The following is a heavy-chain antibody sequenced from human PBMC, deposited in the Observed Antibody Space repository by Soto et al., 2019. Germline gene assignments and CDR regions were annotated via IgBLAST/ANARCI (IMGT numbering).Heavy chain of an antibody. CDR1: GFTFSSYA. V-gene: IGHV3-23*01. CDR3: ARGWGNLWFGELRVPKNKNRDYYYGMDV. J-gene: IGHJ6*02. CDR2: ISTGGDGT. Sequence: EVQLLESGGGLVQPGGSLRLSCAASGFTFSSYAMSWVRQAPGKGLEWVSSISTGGDGTYYADSVKGRFTISRDNSKNTLNLQMNSLRAEDTAVYYCARGWGNLWFGELRVPKNKNRDYYYGMDVWGQGTTVTVSS. D-gene: IGHD3-10*01.